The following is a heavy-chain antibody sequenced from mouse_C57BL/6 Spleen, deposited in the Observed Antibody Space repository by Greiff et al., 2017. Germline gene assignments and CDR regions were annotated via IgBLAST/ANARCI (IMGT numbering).Heavy chain of an antibody. J-gene: IGHJ2*01. CDR3: ARHEKGRDSFDY. CDR2: ISSGGSYT. D-gene: IGHD3-3*01. Sequence: EVKLVESGGDLVKPGGSLKLSCAASGFTFSSYGMSWVRQTPDKRLEWVATISSGGSYTYYPDSVKGRFTISRDNAKNTLYLQMSSLKSEDTAMYYCARHEKGRDSFDYWGQGTTLTVSS. V-gene: IGHV5-6*01. CDR1: GFTFSSYG.